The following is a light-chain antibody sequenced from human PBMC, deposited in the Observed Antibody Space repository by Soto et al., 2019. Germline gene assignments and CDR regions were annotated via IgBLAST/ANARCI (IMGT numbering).Light chain of an antibody. CDR1: SGHSNYK. CDR3: GTDHGSGSNFVYV. CDR2: VGTGGIVG. J-gene: IGLJ2*01. Sequence: QPVLTQSSSASASLGSSVKLTCTLSSGHSNYKVDWYQQRPGKGPRFVMRVGTGGIVGSKGDGIPDRFSVLGSGLNRYLTIKNIQEEDESDYHCGTDHGSGSNFVYVFGGGTKLTVL. V-gene: IGLV9-49*01.